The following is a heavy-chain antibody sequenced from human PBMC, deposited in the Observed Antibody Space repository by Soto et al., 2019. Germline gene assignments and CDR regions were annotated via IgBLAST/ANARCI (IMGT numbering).Heavy chain of an antibody. CDR3: ARQHATGRITGTAYYYGMDV. Sequence: GESLKISCKGSGYSFTSYWISWVRQMPGKVLEWMGRIDPSDSYTNYSPSFQGHVTISADKSISTAYLQWSSLKASDTAMYYCARQHATGRITGTAYYYGMDVWGQGXTVTVSS. CDR2: IDPSDSYT. CDR1: GYSFTSYW. J-gene: IGHJ6*02. V-gene: IGHV5-10-1*01. D-gene: IGHD1-7*01.